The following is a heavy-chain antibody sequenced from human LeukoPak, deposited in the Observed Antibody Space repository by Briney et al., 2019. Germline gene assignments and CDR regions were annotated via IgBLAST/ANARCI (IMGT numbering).Heavy chain of an antibody. CDR3: ARGILRYGPFDY. V-gene: IGHV1-69*06. J-gene: IGHJ4*02. CDR1: GFTFTGYF. D-gene: IGHD3-10*01. CDR2: IIPIFGTA. Sequence: SVKVSCKASGFTFTGYFIHWVRQAPGQGLEWMGGIIPIFGTANYAQKFQGRVTITADKSTSTAYMELSSLRSEDTAVYYCARGILRYGPFDYWGQGTLVTVSS.